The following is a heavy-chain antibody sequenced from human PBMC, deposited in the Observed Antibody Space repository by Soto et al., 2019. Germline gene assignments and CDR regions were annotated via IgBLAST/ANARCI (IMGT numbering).Heavy chain of an antibody. D-gene: IGHD3-10*01. CDR2: ISWNSGSI. CDR3: ANGYYYGSGSMWGSFDY. V-gene: IGHV3-9*01. CDR1: GITFINAW. Sequence: QLVESGGGLVKPGESLRLSCAVSGITFINAWMSWVRQAPGKGLEWVSGISWNSGSIGYADSVKGRFTISRDNAKNSLYLQMNSLRAEDTALYYCANGYYYGSGSMWGSFDYWGQGTLVTVSS. J-gene: IGHJ4*02.